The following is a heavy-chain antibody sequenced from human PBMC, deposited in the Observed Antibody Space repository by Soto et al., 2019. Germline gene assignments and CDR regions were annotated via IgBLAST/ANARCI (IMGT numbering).Heavy chain of an antibody. CDR3: ARGGGYYGSGAYYRGYFDH. J-gene: IGHJ4*02. CDR1: GYSFANYT. V-gene: IGHV1-3*01. Sequence: QVQLVQSGAEVKKPGASVTVSCKASGYSFANYTIHWVRQAPGQGRAWMGWLNPDTASTKFSPKFQGRVIITRDKSANTAFMQLTSLTSEDTALYYCARGGGYYGSGAYYRGYFDHWGLGTLVAVSS. D-gene: IGHD3-10*01. CDR2: LNPDTAST.